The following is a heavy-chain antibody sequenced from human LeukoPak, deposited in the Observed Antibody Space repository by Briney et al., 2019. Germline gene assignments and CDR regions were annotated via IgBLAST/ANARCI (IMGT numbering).Heavy chain of an antibody. CDR1: GDSLTIHF. CDR2: VFHSGTT. Sequence: PSETLSLTCNVSGDSLTIHFWSWIRQTPGKGLEWIGYVFHSGTTNYSPSLKSRVTISLDTSKNQFSLKLSSVTAADTAVYYCARGVTYYYDSSGYLYWGQGTLVTVSS. V-gene: IGHV4-4*08. J-gene: IGHJ4*02. CDR3: ARGVTYYYDSSGYLY. D-gene: IGHD3-22*01.